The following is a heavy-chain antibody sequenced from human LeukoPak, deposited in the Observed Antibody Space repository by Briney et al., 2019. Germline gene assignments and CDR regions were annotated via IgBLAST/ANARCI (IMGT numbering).Heavy chain of an antibody. D-gene: IGHD4-17*01. CDR3: ARDLSTVTTPKNWFDP. Sequence: GASVKVSCTASGGTFSSSAISWVRQAPGQGLEWMGRIIPIFGIANYAQKIQGRVTITADKSTSTAYMELSSLRSEDTAVYYCARDLSTVTTPKNWFDPWGQGTLVTVSS. CDR1: GGTFSSSA. CDR2: IIPIFGIA. V-gene: IGHV1-69*04. J-gene: IGHJ5*02.